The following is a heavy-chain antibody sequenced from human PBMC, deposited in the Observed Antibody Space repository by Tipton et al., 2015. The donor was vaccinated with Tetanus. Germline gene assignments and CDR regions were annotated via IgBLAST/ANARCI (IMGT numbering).Heavy chain of an antibody. V-gene: IGHV3-20*04. CDR2: INWNGGST. CDR3: ARAGMEGATIQGPFDY. D-gene: IGHD1-26*01. Sequence: SLRLSCAASGFTFDDYGMSWVRQAPGKGLEWVSGINWNGGSTGYADSVKGRFTISRDNAKISLYLQMNSLRAEDTALYYCARAGMEGATIQGPFDYWGQGTLFTVSS. CDR1: GFTFDDYG. J-gene: IGHJ4*02.